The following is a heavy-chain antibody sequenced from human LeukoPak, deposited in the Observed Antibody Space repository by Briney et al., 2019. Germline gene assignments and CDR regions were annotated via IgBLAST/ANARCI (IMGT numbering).Heavy chain of an antibody. CDR2: INPNGGGT. D-gene: IGHD3-16*01. CDR1: GYTFTGYY. CDR3: AREGDYRGDWLDP. V-gene: IGHV1-2*02. J-gene: IGHJ5*02. Sequence: ASVKVSCKASGYTFTGYYMHWVRQAPGQGLEWMGWINPNGGGTNYAQKFQGRVTMTRDTSISTAYMELSRLRSDDTAVYYCAREGDYRGDWLDPWGQGTLVTVSS.